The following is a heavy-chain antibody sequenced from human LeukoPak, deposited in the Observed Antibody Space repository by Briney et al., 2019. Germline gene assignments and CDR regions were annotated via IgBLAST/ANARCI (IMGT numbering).Heavy chain of an antibody. CDR2: IIPIFGTA. CDR1: GGTFSSYA. CDR3: AKDQNGSGFFFAGPSDAFDI. J-gene: IGHJ3*02. V-gene: IGHV1-69*13. D-gene: IGHD3-10*01. Sequence: GASVKVSCKASGGTFSSYAISWVRQAPGQGLEWMGGIIPIFGTAKYAQKFQGRVTITADESTSTAYMELSSLRSEDTAVYYCAKDQNGSGFFFAGPSDAFDIWGQGTMVTVSS.